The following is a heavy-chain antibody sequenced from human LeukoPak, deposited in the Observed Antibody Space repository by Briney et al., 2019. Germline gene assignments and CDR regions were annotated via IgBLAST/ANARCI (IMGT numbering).Heavy chain of an antibody. CDR3: AHISSSWSDY. V-gene: IGHV3-23*01. Sequence: AGGSLRLSCAASGFTFSSYAMSWVRQAPGKGLEWVSAISGSGGSTYYADSLKGRFTISRDNSKNTLYLQMNSLRAEDTAVYYCAHISSSWSDYWGQGTLVTVSS. CDR1: GFTFSSYA. J-gene: IGHJ4*02. CDR2: ISGSGGST. D-gene: IGHD6-13*01.